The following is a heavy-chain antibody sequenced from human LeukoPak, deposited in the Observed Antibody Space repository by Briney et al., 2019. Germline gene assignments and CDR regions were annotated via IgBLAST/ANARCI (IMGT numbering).Heavy chain of an antibody. CDR2: IDGYRGRT. CDR1: GFTFSSYS. V-gene: IGHV3-23*01. J-gene: IGHJ6*03. D-gene: IGHD3-10*01. CDR3: AKDGAVRVQNYYWHLGV. Sequence: GGSLRLSCAASGFTFSSYSMNWVRQAPEMGVEGVATIDGYRGRTWYADSVGGRFTISRDNSKDTLYLEMNSLRADDTAEYYCAKDGAVRVQNYYWHLGVWGRGTTVSVSS.